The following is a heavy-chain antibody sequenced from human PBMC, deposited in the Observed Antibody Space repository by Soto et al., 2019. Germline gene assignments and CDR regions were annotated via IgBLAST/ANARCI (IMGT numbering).Heavy chain of an antibody. CDR1: GFTFNLHG. J-gene: IGHJ3*02. V-gene: IGHV3-33*01. Sequence: QEQLVESGGGVVQPGRSLRLSCAASGFTFNLHGMHWVRQAPGKGLEWVAVVYFDGSKKYHADSVKGRFTLSRDNSKNTLYLQMDSLGADETAVYCCAREGWRVARRGSRPGDFDMWGQGTMVTVSS. CDR2: VYFDGSKK. CDR3: AREGWRVARRGSRPGDFDM. D-gene: IGHD2-15*01.